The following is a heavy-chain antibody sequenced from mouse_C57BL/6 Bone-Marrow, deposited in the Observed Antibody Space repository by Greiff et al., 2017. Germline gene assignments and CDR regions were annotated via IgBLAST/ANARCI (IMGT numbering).Heavy chain of an antibody. V-gene: IGHV5-6*01. Sequence: EVQLVESGGDLVKPGGSLKLSCAASGFTFSSYGMSWVRQTPDKRLEWVATISSGGSYTYYPDSVKGRFTISRDNAKNTLYLQMSSLKSEDTAMYYCARHGGGGTRYFDYWGQGTTLTVSS. D-gene: IGHD3-3*01. J-gene: IGHJ2*01. CDR1: GFTFSSYG. CDR3: ARHGGGGTRYFDY. CDR2: ISSGGSYT.